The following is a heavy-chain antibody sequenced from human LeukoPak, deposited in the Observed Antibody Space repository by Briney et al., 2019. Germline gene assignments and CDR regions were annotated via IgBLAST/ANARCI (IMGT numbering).Heavy chain of an antibody. CDR3: ASIAVAGSRVDY. Sequence: ASVKVSCKASGYTFTGYYMHWVRQAPGQGLEWMGRINPNSGGTNYAQKFQGRVNMTRDTSISTAYMELSRLRSDDTAVYYCASIAVAGSRVDYWGQGTLVTVSS. CDR2: INPNSGGT. CDR1: GYTFTGYY. D-gene: IGHD6-19*01. V-gene: IGHV1-2*06. J-gene: IGHJ4*02.